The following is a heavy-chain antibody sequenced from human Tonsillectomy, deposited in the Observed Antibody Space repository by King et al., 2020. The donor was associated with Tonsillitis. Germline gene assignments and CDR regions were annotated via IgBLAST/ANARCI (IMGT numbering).Heavy chain of an antibody. Sequence: QLVQSGAEVKKPGASVKVSCKASGYTFTDYYMNWVRQAPGQGLEWMGWINPNSGATNYAQKFQGWFTMTRDTSISTAYMELSRLRSDDTAVYYCARSNWNDYFDYWGQGALVTVSS. CDR2: INPNSGAT. D-gene: IGHD1-1*01. J-gene: IGHJ4*02. CDR1: GYTFTDYY. V-gene: IGHV1-2*04. CDR3: ARSNWNDYFDY.